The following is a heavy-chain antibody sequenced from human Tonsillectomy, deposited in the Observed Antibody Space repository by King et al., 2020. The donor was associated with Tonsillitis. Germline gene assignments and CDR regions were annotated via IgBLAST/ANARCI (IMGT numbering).Heavy chain of an antibody. V-gene: IGHV4-31*03. Sequence: QLQESGPGLVKPSQTLSLTCTVSGGSISGGAFYWSWIRQHPGKGLEWIGYIYDSGNTYYKPALKIRLTISVDTSKNQFSLKLSSVTAADTAVYYCGGYEGGVFDPWGQGTLVTVSS. J-gene: IGHJ5*02. CDR1: GGSISGGAFY. CDR3: GGYEGGVFDP. CDR2: IYDSGNT. D-gene: IGHD2-15*01.